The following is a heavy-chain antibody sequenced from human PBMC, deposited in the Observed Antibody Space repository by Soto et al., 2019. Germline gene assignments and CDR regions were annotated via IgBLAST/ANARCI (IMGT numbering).Heavy chain of an antibody. V-gene: IGHV1-2*02. CDR2: INPNSGGP. J-gene: IGHJ6*02. CDR1: GYTFTGYY. CDR3: AREGGGYCSGGSCYYYGMDV. Sequence: ASVKVTCKASGYTFTGYYMRWVRQAPGQGLEWMGWINPNSGGPNYAPKFQGRVTMTRDTSISTAYMELSRLRSDDTAVYYCAREGGGYCSGGSCYYYGMDVLGQGTTVTVSS. D-gene: IGHD2-15*01.